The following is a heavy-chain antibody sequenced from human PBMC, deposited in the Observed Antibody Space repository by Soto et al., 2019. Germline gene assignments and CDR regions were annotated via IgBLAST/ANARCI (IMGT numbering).Heavy chain of an antibody. V-gene: IGHV1-46*01. D-gene: IGHD2-2*01. CDR3: ARDISGQLLRRGWFDP. CDR2: INPSGGST. CDR1: GYTFTSYY. J-gene: IGHJ5*02. Sequence: QVQLVQSGAEVKKPGASVKVSCKASGYTFTSYYMHWVRQAPGQGLEWMGIINPSGGSTSYAQKFQGRGTMTRDTSTSTVYMELSSLRSEDTAVYYCARDISGQLLRRGWFDPWGQGTLVTVSS.